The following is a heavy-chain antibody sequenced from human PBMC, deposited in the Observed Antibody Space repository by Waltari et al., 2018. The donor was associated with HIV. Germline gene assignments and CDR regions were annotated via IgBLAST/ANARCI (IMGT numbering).Heavy chain of an antibody. CDR1: GGSLSSSSYF. CDR2: IYYTGRA. CDR3: ARHALRVGAAYWNFDL. Sequence: QLQLQESGSGLVKPSETLSLTCTVSGGSLSSSSYFWGWIRQPPGKGLEWIGRIYYTGRAYYNPSLKSRVTISVDTSKNQFSLKVTSVTAADTAVYYCARHALRVGAAYWNFDLWGRGTLVTVSS. J-gene: IGHJ2*01. D-gene: IGHD1-26*01. V-gene: IGHV4-39*01.